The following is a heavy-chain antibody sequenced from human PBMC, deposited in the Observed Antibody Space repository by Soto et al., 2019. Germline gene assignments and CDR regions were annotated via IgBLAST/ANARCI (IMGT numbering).Heavy chain of an antibody. CDR3: ARDAGSSWSTGPAVYYYYYYGMDV. J-gene: IGHJ6*02. V-gene: IGHV1-3*01. Sequence: QVQLVQSGAEVKKPGASVKVSCKASGYTFTSYAMHWVRQAPGQRLEWMGWINAGNGNTKYSQKFQGRVTITRDTSASTAYMELSSLRSEDTAVYYCARDAGSSWSTGPAVYYYYYYGMDVWGQGTTVTVSS. D-gene: IGHD6-13*01. CDR1: GYTFTSYA. CDR2: INAGNGNT.